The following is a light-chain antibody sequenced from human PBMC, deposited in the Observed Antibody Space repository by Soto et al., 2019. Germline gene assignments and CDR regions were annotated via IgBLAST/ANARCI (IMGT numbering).Light chain of an antibody. CDR1: QDISNY. CDR3: QQYDNLPLS. V-gene: IGKV1-33*01. CDR2: DAS. Sequence: DIQMTQSPSSLSASVGDRVTITCQASQDISNYLNWYQQKPGKAPKLLIYDASNLEPGIPSRFSGSGSGTDFTFAISNMQPEGIATYYCQQYDNLPLSFGPGTKVDIK. J-gene: IGKJ3*01.